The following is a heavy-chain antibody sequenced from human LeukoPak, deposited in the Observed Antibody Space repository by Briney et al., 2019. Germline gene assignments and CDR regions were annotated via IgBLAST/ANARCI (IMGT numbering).Heavy chain of an antibody. Sequence: PARSLTLSCAGSAFTFSSYSMSWVRHAPGKGLEWVSAISDTGATTYHADSVKGRFTISRDNSRSTLYLQMNSLRAEDTALYYCAKDTSIGRYCTNGVCSPFDYWDQGTLVTVSS. CDR1: AFTFSSYS. V-gene: IGHV3-23*01. CDR2: ISDTGATT. D-gene: IGHD2-8*01. J-gene: IGHJ4*02. CDR3: AKDTSIGRYCTNGVCSPFDY.